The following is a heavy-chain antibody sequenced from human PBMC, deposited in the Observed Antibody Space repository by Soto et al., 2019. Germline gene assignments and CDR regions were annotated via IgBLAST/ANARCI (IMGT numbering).Heavy chain of an antibody. CDR3: ARGINYYDSGDDAFDI. V-gene: IGHV1-8*01. CDR2: MNPNSGNT. J-gene: IGHJ3*02. D-gene: IGHD3-10*01. CDR1: GYTFTSYD. Sequence: QVQLVQSGAEVKKPGASVKVSCKASGYTFTSYDINWVRQATGQGLEWMGWMNPNSGNTGYAQKFQSRVTMTRNTFISTAYMELSSLRSEDTAVYYCARGINYYDSGDDAFDIWGQGTMVTVSS.